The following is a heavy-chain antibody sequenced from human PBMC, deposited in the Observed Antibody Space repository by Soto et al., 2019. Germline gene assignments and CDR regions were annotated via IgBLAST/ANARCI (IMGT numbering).Heavy chain of an antibody. Sequence: EVQLVESGGGLVKPGGSLRLSCAASSFTFTNAWMNWVRQAPGKGLEWVGRIKSKTDGGTTDYTAPVKGRFTISRDDSKNTLYLQMNSLKTEDTAVYYCTTDVLRFLVRDYWGQGTLVTVSS. V-gene: IGHV3-15*07. D-gene: IGHD3-3*01. CDR1: SFTFTNAW. CDR3: TTDVLRFLVRDY. J-gene: IGHJ4*02. CDR2: IKSKTDGGTT.